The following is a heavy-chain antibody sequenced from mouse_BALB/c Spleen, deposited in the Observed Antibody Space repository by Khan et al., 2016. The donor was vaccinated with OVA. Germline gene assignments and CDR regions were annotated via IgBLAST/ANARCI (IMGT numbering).Heavy chain of an antibody. CDR3: ARINA. V-gene: IGHV14-3*02. Sequence: DVKLQESGAELVKPGASVKLSCTASGFNIKDTYMHWVKQRPEQGLEWIGWIDPATGNTKYAPNFKGKATLTAETSSSTAYLQLSNLTSEDTAVFDWARINAWGQGTTLTVSS. J-gene: IGHJ2*01. CDR2: IDPATGNT. CDR1: GFNIKDTY.